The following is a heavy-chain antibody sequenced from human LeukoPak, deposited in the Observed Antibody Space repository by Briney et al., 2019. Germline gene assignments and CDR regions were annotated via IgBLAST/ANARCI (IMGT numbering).Heavy chain of an antibody. Sequence: GGSLRLSCAASGFTVSSNYMSWVRQAPGKGLEWVSVIFSGGGTYYADSVKGRFTISRDNSKNTLYLQMNSLRADDTAVYYCARDPAGGAYDLWGHGTMVTVSS. J-gene: IGHJ3*01. V-gene: IGHV3-53*01. CDR2: IFSGGGT. CDR3: ARDPAGGAYDL. CDR1: GFTVSSNY.